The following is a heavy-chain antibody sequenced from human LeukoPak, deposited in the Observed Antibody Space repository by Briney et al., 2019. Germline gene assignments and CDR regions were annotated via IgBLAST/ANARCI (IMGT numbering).Heavy chain of an antibody. D-gene: IGHD5-18*01. J-gene: IGHJ5*02. CDR3: ARSLRPETAVVNWCDP. V-gene: IGHV1-8*01. CDR1: GYTFTRYD. Sequence: GASVKVSCKAAGYTFTRYDITWVRQATGQGPESMGWMNPSTGSTVYAQKFQGRVTMTRDTSTSTAYMELSSLKSEDTAVYYCARSLRPETAVVNWCDPWGWGTLVTVSS. CDR2: MNPSTGST.